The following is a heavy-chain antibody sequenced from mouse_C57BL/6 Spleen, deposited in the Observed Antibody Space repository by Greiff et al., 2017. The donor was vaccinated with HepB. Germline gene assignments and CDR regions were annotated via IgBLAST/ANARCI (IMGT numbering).Heavy chain of an antibody. V-gene: IGHV1-18*01. J-gene: IGHJ2*01. CDR3: ARPGANYYGYYFDY. D-gene: IGHD1-1*01. CDR2: INPNNGGT. CDR1: GYTFTDYN. Sequence: EVQLQQSGPELVKPGASVKIPCKASGYTFTDYNMDWVKQSHGKSLEWIGDINPNNGGTIYNQKFKGKATLTVDKSSSTAYMELRSLTSEDTAVYYCARPGANYYGYYFDYWGQGTTLTVSS.